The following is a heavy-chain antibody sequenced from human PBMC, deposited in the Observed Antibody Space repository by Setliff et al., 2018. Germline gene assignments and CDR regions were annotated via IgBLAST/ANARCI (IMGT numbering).Heavy chain of an antibody. Sequence: SETLSLTCSVSGGSLSGSSDYWGWIRQPPGKGLEWIGYISYSGGTSYNPSLYSRITVSLDRSKNQFSLQLTSVTAADTAMYYCARVAYPNGGSCRYFDNWGQGTLVTVSS. CDR1: GGSLSGSSDY. CDR3: ARVAYPNGGSCRYFDN. D-gene: IGHD2-15*01. CDR2: ISYSGGT. V-gene: IGHV4-61*05. J-gene: IGHJ4*02.